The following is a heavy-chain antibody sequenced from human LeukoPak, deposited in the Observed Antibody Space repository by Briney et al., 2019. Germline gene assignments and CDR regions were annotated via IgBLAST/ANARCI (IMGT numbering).Heavy chain of an antibody. V-gene: IGHV3-23*01. CDR3: ARILRTDFDY. CDR1: GFTFSSYA. Sequence: PGGSLRLSCAASGFTFSSYAVSWVRQAPGKGLEWVSGISGSGGSTYYADSVKGRFTISRDNSKNTLYLQMNSLRAEDTAVYYCARILRTDFDYWGQGTLVTVSS. CDR2: ISGSGGST. J-gene: IGHJ4*02.